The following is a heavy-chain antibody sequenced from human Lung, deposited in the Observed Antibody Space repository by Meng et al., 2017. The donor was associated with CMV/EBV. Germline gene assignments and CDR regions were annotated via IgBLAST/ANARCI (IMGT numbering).Heavy chain of an antibody. CDR2: INWNGSST. CDR1: GFTFVDYG. V-gene: IGHV3-20*01. J-gene: IGHJ4*02. CDR3: ARGAGTAMAPAGY. D-gene: IGHD5-18*01. Sequence: SXAASGFTFVDYGMSWVRQAPGKGLEWVSGINWNGSSTGYADSVKGRFTISRDNAKNSLYLQMNSLRAEDTALYHCARGAGTAMAPAGYWGQGTPVTVSS.